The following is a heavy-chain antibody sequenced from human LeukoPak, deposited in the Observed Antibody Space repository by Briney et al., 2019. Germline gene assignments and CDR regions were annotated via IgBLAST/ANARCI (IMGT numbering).Heavy chain of an antibody. V-gene: IGHV4-59*12. J-gene: IGHJ4*02. CDR1: GGSISSYY. CDR3: ARGIQLWS. D-gene: IGHD5-18*01. CDR2: IYYSGST. Sequence: PSETLSLTCTVSGGSISSYYWSWIRQPPGKGLEWIGYIYYSGSTNHNPSLKSRVTISVDTSKNQFSLKLSSVTAADTAVYYCARGIQLWSWGQGTLVTVSS.